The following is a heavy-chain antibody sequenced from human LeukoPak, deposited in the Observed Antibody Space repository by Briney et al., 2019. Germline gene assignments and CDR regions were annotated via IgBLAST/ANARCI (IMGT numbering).Heavy chain of an antibody. CDR3: ARDLSFDY. Sequence: PGGSLRLSCAASGFTFSSYTMNWVRQAPGKGLEWVSSISSSSTYIYYADSVKGRFTISRDNAKNSLYLQMNRLRAEDTAVYYCARDLSFDYWGQGTLVTVSS. J-gene: IGHJ4*02. V-gene: IGHV3-21*01. CDR2: ISSSSTYI. CDR1: GFTFSSYT.